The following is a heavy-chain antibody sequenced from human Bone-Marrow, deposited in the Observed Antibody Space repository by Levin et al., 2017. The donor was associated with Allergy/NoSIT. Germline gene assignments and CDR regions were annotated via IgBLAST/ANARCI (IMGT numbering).Heavy chain of an antibody. Sequence: SGGSLRLSCAASAFSFSYHGMHWVRRTPGEGLQWLAVISGDGSHQYYADSVRGRFTISRDNSRNTLYLQMHSLRAEDTALYYCAKGDSGGSISFLIDDWGQGTLVTVSS. V-gene: IGHV3-30*18. D-gene: IGHD3-22*01. CDR1: AFSFSYHG. J-gene: IGHJ4*02. CDR2: ISGDGSHQ. CDR3: AKGDSGGSISFLIDD.